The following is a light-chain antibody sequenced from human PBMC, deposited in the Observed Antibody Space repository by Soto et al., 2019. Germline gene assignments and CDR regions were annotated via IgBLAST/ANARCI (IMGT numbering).Light chain of an antibody. CDR2: EVS. Sequence: QSVLTQPPSASGSPGQSVTISCTGTSSDVGGYNYVSWYQQHPGKAPKLMIYEVSKRPSGVPDRFSGSKSGNTASLTVSGLQAEDEGDYYCCSDAGSSTYVFGTGTKVTVL. CDR1: SSDVGGYNY. V-gene: IGLV2-8*01. J-gene: IGLJ1*01. CDR3: CSDAGSSTYV.